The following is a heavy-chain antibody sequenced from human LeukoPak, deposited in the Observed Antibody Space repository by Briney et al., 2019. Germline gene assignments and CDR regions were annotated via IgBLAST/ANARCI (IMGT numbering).Heavy chain of an antibody. CDR3: ARRYDSSGYGPVGYWYFDL. CDR2: IYHSGST. CDR1: GGSISSGGYY. V-gene: IGHV4-30-2*01. J-gene: IGHJ2*01. D-gene: IGHD3-22*01. Sequence: PSQTLSLTCTVSGGSISSGGYYWSWIRQPPGKGLEWIGYIYHSGSTNYNPSLKSRVTISVDTSKNQFSLKLSSVTAADTAVYYCARRYDSSGYGPVGYWYFDLWGRGTLVTVSS.